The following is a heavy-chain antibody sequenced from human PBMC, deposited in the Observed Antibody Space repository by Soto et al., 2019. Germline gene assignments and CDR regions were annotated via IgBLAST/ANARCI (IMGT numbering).Heavy chain of an antibody. D-gene: IGHD3-10*01. Sequence: PSETLSLTCTVSGASFSGNYWSWIRQPPGKGLEWIGYIYYSGSTNYNPSLKSRVTISVDTSKNQFSLKLSSVTAADTAVYYCARAGTTMVRGVISGWFDPWGQGTLVTVSS. J-gene: IGHJ5*02. CDR1: GASFSGNY. V-gene: IGHV4-59*01. CDR3: ARAGTTMVRGVISGWFDP. CDR2: IYYSGST.